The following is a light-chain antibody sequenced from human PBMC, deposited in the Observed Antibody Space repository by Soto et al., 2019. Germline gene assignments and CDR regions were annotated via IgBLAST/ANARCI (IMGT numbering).Light chain of an antibody. CDR3: SSYAGSNNFVV. J-gene: IGLJ2*01. CDR2: DVS. V-gene: IGLV2-8*01. CDR1: SNDVGGYNY. Sequence: QSVLTQPPSASGSPGQSVTISCTGTSNDVGGYNYVSWYQQHPGKAPKLMIFDVSKRPSGVPDRFSGSKSGDTVSLTVSGLQGEDEADYYCSSYAGSNNFVVFGGGTKVTVL.